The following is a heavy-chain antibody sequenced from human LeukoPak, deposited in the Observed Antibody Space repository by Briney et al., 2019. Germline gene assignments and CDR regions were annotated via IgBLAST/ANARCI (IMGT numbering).Heavy chain of an antibody. Sequence: SETLSLTCTVSGGSISSYYWSWIRQPPGKGLEWIGYIYYSGSTNYNPSLKSRVTISVETSKNQFSLKLSSVTAADTAVYYCARWELQHKYFDYWGQGTLVTVSP. D-gene: IGHD1-26*01. J-gene: IGHJ4*02. V-gene: IGHV4-59*01. CDR2: IYYSGST. CDR1: GGSISSYY. CDR3: ARWELQHKYFDY.